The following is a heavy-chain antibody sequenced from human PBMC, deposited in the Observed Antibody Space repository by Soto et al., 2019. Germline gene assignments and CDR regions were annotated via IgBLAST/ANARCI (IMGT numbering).Heavy chain of an antibody. CDR3: ARVRKSRGWDNGVFAS. Sequence: LSLSCAASGFTFSSYGMHWVRQAPGKGLEWVAVIWYDGSNKYYADSVKGRFTISRDTSKNTLYLQMNSLRAEDTAGYYCARVRKSRGWDNGVFASWGQGIMVTV. CDR2: IWYDGSNK. CDR1: GFTFSSYG. D-gene: IGHD2-8*01. V-gene: IGHV3-33*01. J-gene: IGHJ3*02.